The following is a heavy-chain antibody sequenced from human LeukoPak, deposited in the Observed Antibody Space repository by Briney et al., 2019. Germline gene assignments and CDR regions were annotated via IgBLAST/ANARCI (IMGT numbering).Heavy chain of an antibody. Sequence: GGSLRLSCAASGFTFSSYGMIWVRQAPGKGLEWVSGTSGSGGSTYYADSVKGRFTISRDNSKNTLYLQMNSLRAEDTAVYYCARTITIRGLTFDYWGQGTLVTVSS. J-gene: IGHJ4*02. CDR3: ARTITIRGLTFDY. CDR2: TSGSGGST. CDR1: GFTFSSYG. V-gene: IGHV3-23*01. D-gene: IGHD3-10*01.